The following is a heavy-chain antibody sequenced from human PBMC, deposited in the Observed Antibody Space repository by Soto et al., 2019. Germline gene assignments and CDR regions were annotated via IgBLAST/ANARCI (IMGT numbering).Heavy chain of an antibody. CDR2: ISSSSSYI. CDR3: ARDVLRNYYGSGSYYY. J-gene: IGHJ4*02. CDR1: GFTFSSYS. V-gene: IGHV3-21*01. Sequence: PGVSLRLSCAASGFTFSSYSMNWVRQAPGKGLEWVSSISSSSSYIYYADSVKGRFTISRDNAKNSLYLQMNSLSAEDTAVYYCARDVLRNYYGSGSYYYWGQGTLVTVSS. D-gene: IGHD3-10*01.